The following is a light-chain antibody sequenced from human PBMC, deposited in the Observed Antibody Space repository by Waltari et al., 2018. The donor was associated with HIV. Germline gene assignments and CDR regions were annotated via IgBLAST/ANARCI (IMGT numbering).Light chain of an antibody. J-gene: IGLJ1*01. CDR3: SSYTSSSTPFYV. Sequence: QSALTQPASVSGSPGQSITISCTGTSSDVGGYNYVSWYQQHPGKAPKLMIYEVSNRPSGCSNRFSGSKSGNTASLTISGLQAEDEADYYCSSYTSSSTPFYVFGTGTKVTVL. CDR1: SSDVGGYNY. CDR2: EVS. V-gene: IGLV2-14*01.